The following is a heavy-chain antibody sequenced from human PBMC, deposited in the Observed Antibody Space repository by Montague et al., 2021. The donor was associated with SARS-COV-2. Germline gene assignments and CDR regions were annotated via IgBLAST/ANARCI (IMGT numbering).Heavy chain of an antibody. J-gene: IGHJ5*02. D-gene: IGHD2-2*01. CDR2: IYTSGTTVYNPT. CDR3: TREVPAAMRLWFDP. Sequence: TLSLTCTVSGGSISSGNYYWTWIRQPAGKGLEWIGRIYTSGTTVYNPTVYNPSLESRITMSIDTSKNQFSLNLKSATAADTAVYYRTREVPAAMRLWFDPWGQGTLVTVSS. V-gene: IGHV4-61*02. CDR1: GGSISSGNYY.